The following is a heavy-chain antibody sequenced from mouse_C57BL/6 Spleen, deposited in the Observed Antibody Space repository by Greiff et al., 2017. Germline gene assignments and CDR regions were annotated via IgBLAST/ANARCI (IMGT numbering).Heavy chain of an antibody. V-gene: IGHV1-52*01. J-gene: IGHJ3*01. CDR1: GYTFTSYW. CDR2: IDPSDSET. D-gene: IGHD2-4*01. CDR3: ARGDYDETY. Sequence: QVQLQQPGAELVRPGSSVKLSCKASGYTFTSYWMHWVKQRPIQGLEWIGNIDPSDSETHYNQKFKDKATLIVDKSSSTAYMQLSSLTSEDSAVYYCARGDYDETYWGQGTLVTVSA.